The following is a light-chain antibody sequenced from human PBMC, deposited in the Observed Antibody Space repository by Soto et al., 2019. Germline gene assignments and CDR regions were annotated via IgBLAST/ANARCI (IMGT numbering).Light chain of an antibody. CDR3: GTWDSSLSAYV. Sequence: VLTQPPSVSAAPGQKVTISCSGSSSNIGNNYVSWYQQLPGTAPKLLIYDNNKRPSGIPDRFSGSKSGTSATLGITGLQTGDEADYYCGTWDSSLSAYVFGTGTKVNVL. CDR1: SSNIGNNY. V-gene: IGLV1-51*01. CDR2: DNN. J-gene: IGLJ1*01.